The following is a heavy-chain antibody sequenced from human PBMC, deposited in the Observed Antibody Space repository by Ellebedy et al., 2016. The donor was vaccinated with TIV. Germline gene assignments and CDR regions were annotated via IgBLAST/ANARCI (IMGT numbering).Heavy chain of an antibody. CDR3: ARSYYDILTGYYFWGYYFDY. CDR1: GFSLSTSGMC. D-gene: IGHD3-9*01. J-gene: IGHJ4*02. CDR2: IDWDDDQ. V-gene: IGHV2-70*11. Sequence: SGPTLVKPTQTLTLTCTFSGFSLSTSGMCVTWIRQPPGKALEWLARIDWDDDQYYSTSLKTRLTISKDTSKNQVVLTMTNMDPVDTATYYCARSYYDILTGYYFWGYYFDYWGQGTLVTVSS.